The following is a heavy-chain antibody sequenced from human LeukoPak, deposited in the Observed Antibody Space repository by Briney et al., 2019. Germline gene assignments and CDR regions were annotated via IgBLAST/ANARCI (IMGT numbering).Heavy chain of an antibody. V-gene: IGHV3-43*02. CDR2: ISGDGGST. J-gene: IGHJ4*02. Sequence: PGGSLRLSCAASGFTFDDYAMHWVRQAPGKGLEWVSLISGDGGSTYYADSVKGRFTISRDNSKNSLYLQMNSLRTEDTAFDYYAKHIPQYYDSSGFYGDYFDYWGQGTLVTVSS. CDR3: AKHIPQYYDSSGFYGDYFDY. D-gene: IGHD3-22*01. CDR1: GFTFDDYA.